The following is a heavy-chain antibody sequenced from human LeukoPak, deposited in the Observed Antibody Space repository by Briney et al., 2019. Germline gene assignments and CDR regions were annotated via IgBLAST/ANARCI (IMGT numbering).Heavy chain of an antibody. D-gene: IGHD2-2*01. CDR1: GGSTNNYY. CDR2: IYNSGST. Sequence: SETLSLTCIVSGGSTNNYYWSWIRQPPGKGLEWIGYIYNSGSTNYNPSLKSRVTISGDTSKNQFSLKLTSVTAADTAVYYCATEYCSSSTCRFEYWGQRTLVTVSS. V-gene: IGHV4-59*01. J-gene: IGHJ4*02. CDR3: ATEYCSSSTCRFEY.